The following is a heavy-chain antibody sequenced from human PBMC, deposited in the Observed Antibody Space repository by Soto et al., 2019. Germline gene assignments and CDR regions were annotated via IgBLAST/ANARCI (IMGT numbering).Heavy chain of an antibody. Sequence: QVQLVQSGGEVKKPGASVQVSCKASGYTFSSYGINWVRQAPGQGLEWLGWISPYDGNTKYAQILQGRVSMTTDTSTKTAYMEVRSLRSDDTAVYYCARGGYYDSSGSRNYHYYGMNVWGQGTTVTVSS. CDR2: ISPYDGNT. J-gene: IGHJ6*02. V-gene: IGHV1-18*01. D-gene: IGHD3-22*01. CDR3: ARGGYYDSSGSRNYHYYGMNV. CDR1: GYTFSSYG.